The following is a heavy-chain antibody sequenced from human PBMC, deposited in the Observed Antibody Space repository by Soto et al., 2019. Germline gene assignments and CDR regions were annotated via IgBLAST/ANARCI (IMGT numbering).Heavy chain of an antibody. V-gene: IGHV4-59*01. CDR3: ARGDYFDSSGYYHDAFGV. CDR2: IYYRGSA. CDR1: GGSISIYY. Sequence: SETLSLACIVSGGSISIYYWNWIRQPPGKGLEWIGYIYYRGSANYNPSLKSRVTISVDTSKNQFSLKLSSVTAADTAVYYCARGDYFDSSGYYHDAFGVWGQGTMVTVSS. D-gene: IGHD3-22*01. J-gene: IGHJ3*01.